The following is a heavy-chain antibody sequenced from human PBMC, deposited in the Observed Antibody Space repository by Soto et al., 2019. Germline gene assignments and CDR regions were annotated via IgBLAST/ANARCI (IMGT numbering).Heavy chain of an antibody. J-gene: IGHJ6*02. D-gene: IGHD1-7*01. CDR3: ARDPLELSWYYYYGMDV. CDR1: GFTFSSYA. Sequence: GGSLRLSCAASGFTFSSYAMHWVRQAPGKGLEWVAVISYDGSNKYYADSVKGRFTISRDNSKNTLYLQMNSLRAEDTAVYYCARDPLELSWYYYYGMDVWGQGTTVTVSS. CDR2: ISYDGSNK. V-gene: IGHV3-30-3*01.